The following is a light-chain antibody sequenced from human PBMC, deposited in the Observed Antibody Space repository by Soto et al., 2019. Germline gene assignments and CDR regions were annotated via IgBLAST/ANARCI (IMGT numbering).Light chain of an antibody. Sequence: EIVLTQSPATLSLSPGERATLSFSASQSVSSYLAWYQQKPGQAPRLLIYDASNRATGIPARFSGSGSGTDFTLTISSLEPEDFEVYYCQQRSNWLTFGGGTKVEIK. J-gene: IGKJ4*01. CDR2: DAS. CDR1: QSVSSY. CDR3: QQRSNWLT. V-gene: IGKV3-11*01.